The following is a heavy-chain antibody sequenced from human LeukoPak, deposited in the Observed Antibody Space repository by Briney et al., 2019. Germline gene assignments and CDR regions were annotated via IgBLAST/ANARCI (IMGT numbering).Heavy chain of an antibody. CDR2: ISSSGSTI. D-gene: IGHD5-18*01. Sequence: AGSLRLSCAASGFTFSSYEMNWVRQAPGKGLEWVSYISSSGSTIYYADSVKGRFTISRDNAKNSLYLQMNSLRAEDTAVYYCARVGTWIQVWLDYWGQGTLVTVSS. CDR3: ARVGTWIQVWLDY. J-gene: IGHJ4*02. V-gene: IGHV3-48*03. CDR1: GFTFSSYE.